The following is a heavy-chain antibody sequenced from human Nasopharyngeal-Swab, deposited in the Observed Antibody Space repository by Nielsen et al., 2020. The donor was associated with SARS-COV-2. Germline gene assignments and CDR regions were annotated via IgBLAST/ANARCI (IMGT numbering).Heavy chain of an antibody. Sequence: WIRQPPGKGLEWIGEINHSGSTNYNPSLKSRVTISVDTSKNQFSLKLSSVTAADTAVYYCARVSGGNSGGPDKRRIHYFDYWGQGTLVTVSS. CDR2: INHSGST. D-gene: IGHD4-23*01. CDR3: ARVSGGNSGGPDKRRIHYFDY. J-gene: IGHJ4*02. V-gene: IGHV4-34*01.